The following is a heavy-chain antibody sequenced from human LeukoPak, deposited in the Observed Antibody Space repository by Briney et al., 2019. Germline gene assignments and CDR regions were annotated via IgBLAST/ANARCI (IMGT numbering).Heavy chain of an antibody. CDR1: GFTFSSYW. D-gene: IGHD3-3*01. CDR3: ARSQTRVGVVIGN. Sequence: GGSLRLSCAASGFTFSSYWMSWVRQAPGKGLGWVANIKQDGSEKYYVDSVKGRFTISRDNAKNSLYLQMHSLTAEDTAIYYCARSQTRVGVVIGNWGQGTLVTVSS. CDR2: IKQDGSEK. V-gene: IGHV3-7*01. J-gene: IGHJ4*02.